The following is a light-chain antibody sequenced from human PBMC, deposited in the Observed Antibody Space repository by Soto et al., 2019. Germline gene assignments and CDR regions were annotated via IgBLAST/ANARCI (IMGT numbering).Light chain of an antibody. CDR2: LNSDGSH. CDR3: QTWGTGIQGV. J-gene: IGLJ3*02. CDR1: SGHSSYA. Sequence: QAVLTQSPSASASLGASVKLTCTLSSGHSSYAIAWHQQQPEKGPRYLMKLNSDGSHSKGDGIPDRFSGSSSGAERCLTISSLQSEDEADYYCQTWGTGIQGVFGGGTKVTVL. V-gene: IGLV4-69*01.